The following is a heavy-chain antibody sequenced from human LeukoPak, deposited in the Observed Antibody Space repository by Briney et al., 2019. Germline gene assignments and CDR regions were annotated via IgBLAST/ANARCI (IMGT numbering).Heavy chain of an antibody. V-gene: IGHV3-23*01. D-gene: IGHD6-13*01. CDR3: AKDQTGYSSSWYGWAFDY. CDR2: ISGSGGST. J-gene: IGHJ4*02. CDR1: GFTFSIYA. Sequence: GGSLRLSCAASGFTFSIYAMSWVRQAPGKGLEWVSAISGSGGSTYYADSVKGRFTISRDNSKNTLYLQMNSLRAEDTAVYYCAKDQTGYSSSWYGWAFDYWGQGTLVTVSS.